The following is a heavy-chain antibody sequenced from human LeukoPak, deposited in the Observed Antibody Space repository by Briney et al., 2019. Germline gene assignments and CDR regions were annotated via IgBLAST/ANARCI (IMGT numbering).Heavy chain of an antibody. CDR2: IRTETYGGTT. V-gene: IGHV3-49*04. CDR3: TRSVAGTWYYFDY. D-gene: IGHD6-19*01. CDR1: GFTFGDYA. J-gene: IGHJ4*02. Sequence: GGSLRLSCIASGFTFGDYAMNWVRQAPGKGLEWVGFIRTETYGGTTEYAASVKGRFTISRDDSKSIAYLQMNSLKTEDTAVYYCTRSVAGTWYYFDYWGQGTLVTVSS.